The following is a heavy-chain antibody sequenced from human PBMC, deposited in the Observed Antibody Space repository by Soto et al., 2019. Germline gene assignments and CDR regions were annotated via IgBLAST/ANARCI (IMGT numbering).Heavy chain of an antibody. CDR3: ASLPTPPLQGCSGGSCYPGASRDYQFDY. V-gene: IGHV4-39*01. J-gene: IGHJ4*02. CDR1: GGSISSSSYY. D-gene: IGHD2-15*01. Sequence: SETLSLTCTVSGGSISSSSYYWGWIRQPPGKGLEWIGSIYYSGSTYYNPSLKSRVTISVDTSKNQFSLKLSSVTAADTAVYYCASLPTPPLQGCSGGSCYPGASRDYQFDYWGQGTLVTVSS. CDR2: IYYSGST.